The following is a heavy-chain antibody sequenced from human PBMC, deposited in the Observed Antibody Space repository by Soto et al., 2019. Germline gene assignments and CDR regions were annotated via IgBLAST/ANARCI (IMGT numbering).Heavy chain of an antibody. CDR3: ARFWAVAGVGHTTYYFDY. CDR2: IYYSGST. J-gene: IGHJ4*02. V-gene: IGHV4-30-4*01. CDR1: GGSISSGDYY. D-gene: IGHD6-19*01. Sequence: SETLSLTCTVSGGSISSGDYYWSWIRQPPGKGLEWIGYIYYSGSTYYNPSLKSRVTISVDTSKNQFSLKLSSVTAADTAVYYCARFWAVAGVGHTTYYFDYWGQGTLVT.